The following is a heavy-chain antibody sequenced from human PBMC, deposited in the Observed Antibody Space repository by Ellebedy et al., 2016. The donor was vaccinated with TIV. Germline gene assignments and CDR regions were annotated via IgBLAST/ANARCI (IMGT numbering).Heavy chain of an antibody. D-gene: IGHD1-26*01. CDR2: SKNKVNSYSA. V-gene: IGHV3-72*01. J-gene: IGHJ4*02. Sequence: GGSLRLXCAASGFTFSDLYMDWVRQAPGKGLEWVGRSKNKVNSYSAHYAASVKDRFTISRDDSKDFLYLQMNSLKTEDTAVYYCARDKYGSYDYWGQGTLVTVSS. CDR3: ARDKYGSYDY. CDR1: GFTFSDLY.